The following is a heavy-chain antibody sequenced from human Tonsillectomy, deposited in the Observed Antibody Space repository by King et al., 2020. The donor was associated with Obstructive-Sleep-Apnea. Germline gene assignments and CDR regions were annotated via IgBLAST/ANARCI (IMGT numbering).Heavy chain of an antibody. CDR3: AREQSSEAGADY. Sequence: VQLVQSGAEVKKPGASVKGSCKASGYTFTGYYMHWERQAPGQGLEYVGWINTNSGITNYEQKFQGRVTMTRDTSISITHMELSRLRSDDTAVYYCAREQSSEAGADYWGQGTLVTVSS. D-gene: IGHD6-19*01. CDR1: GYTFTGYY. CDR2: INTNSGIT. J-gene: IGHJ4*02. V-gene: IGHV1-2*02.